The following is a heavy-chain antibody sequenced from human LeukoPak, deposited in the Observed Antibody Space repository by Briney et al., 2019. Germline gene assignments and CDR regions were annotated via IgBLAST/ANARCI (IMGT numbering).Heavy chain of an antibody. D-gene: IGHD3-10*01. CDR1: GFTFSSYG. J-gene: IGHJ4*02. Sequence: GGSLRLSCAASGFTFSSYGMPWVRQAPGKGLEWVAVIWYDGSNKYYADSVKGRFTISRDNSKNTLYLQMNSLRAEDTAVYYCARDLKVDYYGSGSSESDYWGQGTLVTVSS. CDR2: IWYDGSNK. CDR3: ARDLKVDYYGSGSSESDY. V-gene: IGHV3-33*01.